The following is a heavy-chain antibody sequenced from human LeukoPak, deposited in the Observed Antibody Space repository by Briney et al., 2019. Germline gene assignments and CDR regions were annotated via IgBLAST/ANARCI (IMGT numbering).Heavy chain of an antibody. V-gene: IGHV3-21*01. Sequence: GGSLRLSCAASGITFSSYSMNWVRQAPGKGLEWVSSISDSSRYIFYADSVKGRFTISRDNAKNSLYLQMNSLRAEDTAVYYCAREVYCSHTTCYYFDYWGLGTLVTVSS. J-gene: IGHJ4*02. D-gene: IGHD2/OR15-2a*01. CDR2: ISDSSRYI. CDR1: GITFSSYS. CDR3: AREVYCSHTTCYYFDY.